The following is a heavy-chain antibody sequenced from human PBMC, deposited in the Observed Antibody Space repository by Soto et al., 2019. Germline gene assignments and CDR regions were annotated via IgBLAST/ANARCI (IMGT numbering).Heavy chain of an antibody. Sequence: EVQVVESGGGLVQPGGSLRLSCAASGFTLSSYSMNWVRQAPGKGLEWVSYISSGSSTIYYADSVKGRFTISRDNAKNSLYLQMNSLRGEDTAVYYCARVNYYYYMDVWGKGTTVTVSS. CDR2: ISSGSSTI. J-gene: IGHJ6*03. CDR3: ARVNYYYYMDV. V-gene: IGHV3-48*01. CDR1: GFTLSSYS.